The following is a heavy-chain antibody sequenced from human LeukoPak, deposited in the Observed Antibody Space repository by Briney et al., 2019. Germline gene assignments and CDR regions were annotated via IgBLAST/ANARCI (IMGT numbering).Heavy chain of an antibody. J-gene: IGHJ4*02. CDR1: GGSFSGYY. CDR3: ARADTRAFGY. CDR2: INHSGST. D-gene: IGHD3-16*01. Sequence: PSETLSLTCAVYGGSFSGYYWSWIRQPPGKGLEWIGEINHSGSTNYNPSLKSRVTISVDTSKNQFSLKLSSVTAADTAVYYCARADTRAFGYWGQGTLVTVSS. V-gene: IGHV4-34*01.